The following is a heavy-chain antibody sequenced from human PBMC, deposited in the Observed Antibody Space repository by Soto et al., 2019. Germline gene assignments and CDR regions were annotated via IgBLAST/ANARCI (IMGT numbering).Heavy chain of an antibody. CDR2: MYYTGVT. Sequence: SETLSLTCFVSGGSVRSGNHFWNWIRQPPGRGLEWLGYMYYTGVTNYNPSLKSRVSMSVDTSKDQFSLNLTSLTAADTAVYYCARGGEPLFYYGLDVWGQGTTFT. J-gene: IGHJ6*01. CDR3: ARGGEPLFYYGLDV. V-gene: IGHV4-61*01. D-gene: IGHD3-10*01. CDR1: GGSVRSGNHF.